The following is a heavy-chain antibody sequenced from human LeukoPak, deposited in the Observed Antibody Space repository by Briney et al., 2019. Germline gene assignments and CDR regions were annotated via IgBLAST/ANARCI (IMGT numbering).Heavy chain of an antibody. J-gene: IGHJ4*02. V-gene: IGHV3-11*04. CDR1: GFTFSDHY. CDR2: ISRTGDTI. D-gene: IGHD1-1*01. Sequence: PGGSLRLSCVASGFTFSDHYMSWIRQAPGKGLEWISYISRTGDTIYYADSVKGRFTISRDNAKNSLFLRMDSLRAEDSAVYSCARGTTGSVYEGYFDSWGQGTRVTVSS. CDR3: ARGTTGSVYEGYFDS.